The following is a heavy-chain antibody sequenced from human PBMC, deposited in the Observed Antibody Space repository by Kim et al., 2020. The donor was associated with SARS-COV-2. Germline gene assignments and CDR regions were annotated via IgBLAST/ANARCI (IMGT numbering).Heavy chain of an antibody. J-gene: IGHJ4*03. CDR1: GGSFSGYY. V-gene: IGHV4-34*01. D-gene: IGHD3-10*01. Sequence: SETLSLTCAVYGGSFSGYYWSWIRQPPGKGLEWIGEINHSGSTNYNPSLKSRVTISVDTSKNQFSLKLSSVTAADTAVYYCARSYGSGRTRAVGYFDYWG. CDR2: INHSGST. CDR3: ARSYGSGRTRAVGYFDY.